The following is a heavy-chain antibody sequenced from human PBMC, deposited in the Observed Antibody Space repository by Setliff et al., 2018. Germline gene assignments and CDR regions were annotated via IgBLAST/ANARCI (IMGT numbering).Heavy chain of an antibody. CDR2: IYTGGST. V-gene: IGHV4-4*08. Sequence: SETLSLTCIVSGVSVSRHYWSWIRQPPGKTLEWIGYIYTGGSTTYNPSLKSRVTLSLDASKNHLSLNLTSVTAADTAVYYCARDVWGAGTGWFDPWGLGILVTISS. CDR1: GVSVSRHY. D-gene: IGHD1-1*01. J-gene: IGHJ5*02. CDR3: ARDVWGAGTGWFDP.